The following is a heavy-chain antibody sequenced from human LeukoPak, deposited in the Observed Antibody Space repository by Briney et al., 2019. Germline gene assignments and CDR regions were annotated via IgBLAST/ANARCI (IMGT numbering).Heavy chain of an antibody. D-gene: IGHD4-17*01. CDR3: ARDSALLNNGDWYGGSDY. V-gene: IGHV1-18*01. CDR1: GYTFTSYG. J-gene: IGHJ4*02. CDR2: ISAYNGNT. Sequence: ASVKVSCKASGYTFTSYGISWVRQAPGQGLEWMGWISAYNGNTNYAQKLQGRVTMTTDTSKNTAYMKLRSLRSDDTAMYYCARDSALLNNGDWYGGSDYWGQGTLVTVSS.